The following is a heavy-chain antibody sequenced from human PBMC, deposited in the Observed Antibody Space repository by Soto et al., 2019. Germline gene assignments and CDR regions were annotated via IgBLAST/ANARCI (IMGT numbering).Heavy chain of an antibody. J-gene: IGHJ4*02. Sequence: ASVKVSCKTSGYTFTNYFIHWVRQAPGQGLEWMGIINPSADSTNYAQKFQGRVTVTRDTSTSTVYMELRSLRSEDTAVYFCAREYGGSLVFDYWGQGTVVTVSS. V-gene: IGHV1-46*01. CDR3: AREYGGSLVFDY. D-gene: IGHD1-26*01. CDR1: GYTFTNYF. CDR2: INPSADST.